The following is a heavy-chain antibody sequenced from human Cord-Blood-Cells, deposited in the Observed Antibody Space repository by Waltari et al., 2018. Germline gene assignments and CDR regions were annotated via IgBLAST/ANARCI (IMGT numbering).Heavy chain of an antibody. D-gene: IGHD2-2*02. Sequence: QVQLQQWGAGLLKPSETLSLTCSGFGGSFSGYYWSWIRPPHGKGLAWTGEINHSVRTNDNPSLKGRVTISVDTSKNQFSLKLSSVTAADTAVYYCARGVAAAIRGDYYYYYMDVWGKVTTVTVSS. J-gene: IGHJ6*03. CDR1: GGSFSGYY. CDR2: INHSVRT. CDR3: ARGVAAAIRGDYYYYYMDV. V-gene: IGHV4-34*01.